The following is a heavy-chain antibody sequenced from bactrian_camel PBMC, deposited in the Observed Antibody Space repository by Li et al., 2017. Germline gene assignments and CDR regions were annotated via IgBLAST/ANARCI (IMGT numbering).Heavy chain of an antibody. V-gene: IGHV3S26*01. CDR1: RLLYSGAC. CDR3: AARGPYCYTKLSVRNFTY. D-gene: IGHD2*01. J-gene: IGHJ4*01. CDR2: IDLGDGTA. Sequence: HVQLVESGGGSVQAGGSLRLSCVASRLLYSGACVGWLRQAPGKEREGVAIIDLGDGTAWYADSVRGRFTISQDNAKNMVYLQMNSLKPEDTAMYYCAARGPYCYTKLSVRNFTYWGQGTQVTVS.